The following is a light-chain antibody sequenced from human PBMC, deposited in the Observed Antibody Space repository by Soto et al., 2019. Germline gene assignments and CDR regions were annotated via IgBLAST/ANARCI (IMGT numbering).Light chain of an antibody. J-gene: IGKJ1*01. CDR2: PAS. V-gene: IGKV1-9*01. CDR3: HQRKSCPRT. Sequence: TQSPAHLSASQADRVTITCRSSQDISTCLAWYQHRPGQAPKLLIHPASILAGGFPARFSGSGSGTEFTLTISDVQPEDFAPYYCHQRKSCPRTFGQGTKVDIK. CDR1: QDISTC.